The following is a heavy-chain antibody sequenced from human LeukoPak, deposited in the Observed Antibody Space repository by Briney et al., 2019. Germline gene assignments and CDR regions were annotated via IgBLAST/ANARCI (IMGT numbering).Heavy chain of an antibody. V-gene: IGHV3-11*06. CDR3: AKIGVYDAFDI. CDR1: GFTFSDYY. J-gene: IGHJ3*02. D-gene: IGHD2-21*01. CDR2: ISSSSSYT. Sequence: PGGSLRPSCAASGFTFSDYYMSWIRQAPGKGLEWVSYISSSSSYTNYADSVKGRFTISRDNAKNTLYLQMNSLRAEDTAVYYCAKIGVYDAFDIWGQGTMVTVSS.